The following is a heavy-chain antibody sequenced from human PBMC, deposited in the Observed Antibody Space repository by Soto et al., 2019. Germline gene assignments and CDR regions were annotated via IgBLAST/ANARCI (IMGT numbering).Heavy chain of an antibody. CDR2: IDFSGNN. D-gene: IGHD5-12*01. Sequence: QLLLQESGPGLVRPSETLSLTCAVSGASIDRDYHYCGWIRQPPGKGLEGIGNIDFSGNNYYNPSLKSRVSRSVDTSKNQLSLILTFVTATDTAVYYCARPQRGRGGGSQFDPWGQGTLGTVSS. CDR1: GASIDRDYHY. CDR3: ARPQRGRGGGSQFDP. J-gene: IGHJ5*02. V-gene: IGHV4-39*01.